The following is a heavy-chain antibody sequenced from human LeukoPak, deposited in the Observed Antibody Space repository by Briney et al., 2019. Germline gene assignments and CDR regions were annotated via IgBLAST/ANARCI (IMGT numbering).Heavy chain of an antibody. CDR2: ISYDGSNK. Sequence: PGGSLRLSCVGSGFSFSTYGMTWVRQAPGKGLEWVAVISYDGSNKYYADSVKGRFTISRDNSKNTLYLQMNSLRAEDTAVYYCAALTNVDTAIDYYYYYMDVWGKGTTVTVSS. CDR1: GFSFSTYG. V-gene: IGHV3-30*03. J-gene: IGHJ6*03. CDR3: AALTNVDTAIDYYYYYMDV. D-gene: IGHD5-18*01.